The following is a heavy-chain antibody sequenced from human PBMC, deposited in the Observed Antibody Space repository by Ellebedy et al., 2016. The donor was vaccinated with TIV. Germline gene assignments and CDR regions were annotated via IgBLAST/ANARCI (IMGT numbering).Heavy chain of an antibody. CDR1: GYTFTSYG. V-gene: IGHV1-69*13. Sequence: SVKVSXXASGYTFTSYGISWVRQAPGQGLEWMGGIIPIFGTANYAQKFQGRVTITADESTSTAYMELSSLRSEDTAVYYCAREAGNYAHFDYWGQGTLVIVSS. CDR3: AREAGNYAHFDY. CDR2: IIPIFGTA. D-gene: IGHD1-7*01. J-gene: IGHJ4*02.